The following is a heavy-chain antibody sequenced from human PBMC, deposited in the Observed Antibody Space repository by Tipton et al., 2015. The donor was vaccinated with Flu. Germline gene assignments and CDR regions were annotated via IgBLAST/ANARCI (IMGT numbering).Heavy chain of an antibody. Sequence: TLSLTCTVSGDSISSYYWSWIRQPAGKGLEWIGRIYTSGSTNYNASLRSRVTISGDTSKNQFSLQLNSVTAEDTAVYYCARSPSYSGSGIYPYYFDDWGQGTLVTVSS. J-gene: IGHJ4*02. CDR3: ARSPSYSGSGIYPYYFDD. D-gene: IGHD3-10*01. V-gene: IGHV4-4*07. CDR2: IYTSGST. CDR1: GDSISSYY.